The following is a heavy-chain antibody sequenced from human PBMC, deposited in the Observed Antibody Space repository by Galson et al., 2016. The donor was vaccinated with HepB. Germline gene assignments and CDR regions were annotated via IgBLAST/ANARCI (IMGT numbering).Heavy chain of an antibody. V-gene: IGHV3-48*01. Sequence: SLRLSCAASGFTFSSYSMNWVRQAPGKGLEWVSYISSSSSTIYYADSVKGRFTISRDNAKNSLYLQMNSLRAEDTAVYYCAKVATPNRNYENWFDSWGQGTLVTVSS. CDR1: GFTFSSYS. CDR2: ISSSSSTI. CDR3: AKVATPNRNYENWFDS. D-gene: IGHD4-11*01. J-gene: IGHJ5*01.